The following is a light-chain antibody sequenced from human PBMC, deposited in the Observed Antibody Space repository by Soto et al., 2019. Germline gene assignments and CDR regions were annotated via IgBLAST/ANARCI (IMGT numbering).Light chain of an antibody. CDR2: LEGSGSY. Sequence: QLVLTQSSSASASLGSSVKLTCTLSSGHSSYIIPWHQQQPGKAPRYLMKLEGSGSYNKGSGVPDRFSGSSSGADRYLTISNLQFEDEADYYCETWDSNTHVFGGGTKLTVL. V-gene: IGLV4-60*02. CDR3: ETWDSNTHV. J-gene: IGLJ3*02. CDR1: SGHSSYI.